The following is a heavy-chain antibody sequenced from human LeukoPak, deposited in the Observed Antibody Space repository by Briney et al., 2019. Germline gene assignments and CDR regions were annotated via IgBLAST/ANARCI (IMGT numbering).Heavy chain of an antibody. Sequence: GGSLRLSCAASGFTFSSYAMSWVRQAPGKGLEWVSAISGSGGSTYYADSVKGRFTISRDNSKNTLYLQINSLRAEDTAVYYCANQGYSYGYGRIDYWGQGTQVTVSS. CDR2: ISGSGGST. J-gene: IGHJ4*02. CDR3: ANQGYSYGYGRIDY. V-gene: IGHV3-23*01. CDR1: GFTFSSYA. D-gene: IGHD5-18*01.